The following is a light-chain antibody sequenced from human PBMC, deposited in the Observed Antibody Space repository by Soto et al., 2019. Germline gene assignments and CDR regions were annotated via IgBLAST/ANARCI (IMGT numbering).Light chain of an antibody. CDR3: QRRKNWPRT. J-gene: IGKJ1*01. CDR1: QSVGRY. CDR2: DAS. V-gene: IGKV3-11*01. Sequence: EIVLTQSPAILYLSPGERATISCRASQSVGRYLVWYHQKPGQAPSLLIYDASNRATGVLARFSGSASGTDLTLTIRSLGYEDCAVYYCQRRKNWPRTVGQGNKVEIK.